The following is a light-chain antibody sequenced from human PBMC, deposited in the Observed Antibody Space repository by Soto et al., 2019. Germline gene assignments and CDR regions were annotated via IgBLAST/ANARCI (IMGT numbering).Light chain of an antibody. Sequence: QSVLTQPPSASGTPGQRVTISCSGSTSNIGNNVVNWYQQRPGTAPKLLISTNNQRPSGVPDRFSGSKSGTSASLTITGLQSDDEADYYCAAWDDSLNGRGVFGTGTKLTVL. CDR2: TNN. CDR3: AAWDDSLNGRGV. J-gene: IGLJ1*01. V-gene: IGLV1-44*01. CDR1: TSNIGNNV.